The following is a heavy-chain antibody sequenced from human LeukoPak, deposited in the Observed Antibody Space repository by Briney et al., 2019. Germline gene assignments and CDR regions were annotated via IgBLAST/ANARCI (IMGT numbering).Heavy chain of an antibody. Sequence: PSETLSLTCTVSGDSISSTNYYWGWIRQPPGKGLEWIGSIYHSGSTYYNPSLKSRVTISVDTSKNQFSLKLSSVTAADTAVYFCARAYRSSWYANWFDPWGQGTLVTVSS. CDR3: ARAYRSSWYANWFDP. D-gene: IGHD6-13*01. V-gene: IGHV4-39*07. CDR1: GDSISSTNYY. CDR2: IYHSGST. J-gene: IGHJ5*02.